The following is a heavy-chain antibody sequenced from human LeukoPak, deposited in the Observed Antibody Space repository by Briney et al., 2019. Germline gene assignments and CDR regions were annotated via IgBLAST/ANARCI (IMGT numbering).Heavy chain of an antibody. V-gene: IGHV3-48*03. D-gene: IGHD5-12*01. CDR2: ISSSGSTI. Sequence: GGSLRLSCAASGFTFSSYEMNWVRQAPGKGLEWVSYISSSGSTIYYADSVKGRFTISRDNAKNSLYLQMNSLRAEDTAVYYCAKCEGYSGSVFDYWGQGTLVTVSS. CDR3: AKCEGYSGSVFDY. CDR1: GFTFSSYE. J-gene: IGHJ4*02.